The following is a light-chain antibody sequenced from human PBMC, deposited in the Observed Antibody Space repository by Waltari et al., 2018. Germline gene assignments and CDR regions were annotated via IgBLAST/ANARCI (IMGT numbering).Light chain of an antibody. Sequence: IQMTQSPSTLSASVGDRVSITCRASQSINNWLAWYQQKSGKAPKLLLYKASSLESGVPSRFSGSGYGTEFTLTISSLQPDDFATYYCQQYTGYSYTFGQGPSWKSN. V-gene: IGKV1-5*03. J-gene: IGKJ2*01. CDR3: QQYTGYSYT. CDR1: QSINNW. CDR2: KAS.